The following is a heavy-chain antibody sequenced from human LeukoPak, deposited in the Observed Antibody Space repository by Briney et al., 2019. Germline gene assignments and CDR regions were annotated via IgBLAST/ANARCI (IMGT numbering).Heavy chain of an antibody. CDR1: GGSISSSSYY. J-gene: IGHJ4*02. CDR3: ARHGDSSSWYFTY. Sequence: SETLSLTCTVSGGSISSSSYYWGWIRQPPGKGLEWIGSIYYSGSTYYNPSLKSRVTISVDTSKNQFSLKLSSVTAADTAVYYCARHGDSSSWYFTYWGQGTLVTVSS. V-gene: IGHV4-39*01. CDR2: IYYSGST. D-gene: IGHD6-13*01.